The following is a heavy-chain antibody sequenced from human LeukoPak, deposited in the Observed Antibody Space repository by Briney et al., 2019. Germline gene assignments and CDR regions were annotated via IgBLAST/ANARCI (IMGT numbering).Heavy chain of an antibody. CDR3: ARLDQLIVDYWYFDL. D-gene: IGHD2-21*01. Sequence: SETLALTCGVSGGPVSGYYWSWLRQSPGKGLEWIGEITRYGNTNYNPSLKSRVIISKDTSKSQISLTLISLTAADTAVYFCARLDQLIVDYWYFDLWGRGTQVTVSS. CDR1: GGPVSGYY. CDR2: ITRYGNT. J-gene: IGHJ2*01. V-gene: IGHV4-34*01.